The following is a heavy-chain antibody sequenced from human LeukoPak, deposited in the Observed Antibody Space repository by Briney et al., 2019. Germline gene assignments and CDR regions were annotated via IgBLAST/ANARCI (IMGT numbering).Heavy chain of an antibody. J-gene: IGHJ3*02. D-gene: IGHD1-26*01. CDR3: ARGLVGANPIHAFDI. CDR2: IWYDGSNK. CDR1: GFTFSSYG. V-gene: IGHV3-33*01. Sequence: PGGSLRLSCAASGFTFSSYGMHWVRQAPGKGLEWVAVIWYDGSNKYYADSVKGRFTISRDNSKNTLYLQMNSLRAEDTAVYYCARGLVGANPIHAFDIWGQGTMVTVSS.